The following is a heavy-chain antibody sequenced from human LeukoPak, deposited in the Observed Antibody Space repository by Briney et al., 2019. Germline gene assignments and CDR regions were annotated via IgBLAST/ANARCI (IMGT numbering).Heavy chain of an antibody. Sequence: TGGSLRLSCAASGFTFSSYSMNWVRQAPGKGLEWVSSISSSSSYIYYADSVKGRFTISRDNAKNSLYLQMNSLRAEDTAVYYCARDPDIWFGELDDWGQGTLVTVSS. D-gene: IGHD3-10*01. V-gene: IGHV3-21*01. J-gene: IGHJ4*02. CDR3: ARDPDIWFGELDD. CDR2: ISSSSSYI. CDR1: GFTFSSYS.